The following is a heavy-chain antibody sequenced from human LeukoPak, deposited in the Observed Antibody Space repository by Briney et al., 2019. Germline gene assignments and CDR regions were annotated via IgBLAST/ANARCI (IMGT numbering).Heavy chain of an antibody. CDR1: GFTFSSYW. CDR3: AREGSSWYLGYFQH. D-gene: IGHD6-13*01. Sequence: GGSLRLSCAASGFTFSSYWMSWVRQAPGKGLEWVANIKQDGSEKYYVDSVKGRFTISRDNAKNSLYLQMNSLRAEDTAVNYCAREGSSWYLGYFQHWGQGTLVTVSS. V-gene: IGHV3-7*01. CDR2: IKQDGSEK. J-gene: IGHJ1*01.